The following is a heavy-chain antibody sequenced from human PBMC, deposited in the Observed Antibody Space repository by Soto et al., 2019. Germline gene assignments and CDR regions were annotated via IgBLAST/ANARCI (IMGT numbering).Heavy chain of an antibody. J-gene: IGHJ5*02. D-gene: IGHD3-10*01. CDR3: ARHAGGWFDP. CDR2: IYYSGST. CDR1: GFSISSYY. Sequence: SETLSPTCTVAGFSISSYYWSWIRQPPGKGLEWIGYIYYSGSTNYNPSLKSRVTISVDTSKNQFSLKLSSVTAADTAVYYCARHAGGWFDPWGQGTLVTVSS. V-gene: IGHV4-59*08.